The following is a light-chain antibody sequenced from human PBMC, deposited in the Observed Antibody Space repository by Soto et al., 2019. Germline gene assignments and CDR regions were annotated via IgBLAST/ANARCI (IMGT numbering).Light chain of an antibody. Sequence: QSVLTQPASVSGSPGQSVTISCAGASRDVTDSDSVSWYQHRPGEAPELKILDFTYRPSGVSDRFSGSLSADTASMTISGLQGEDEGDYYCVSYTHPGPDVFGPGTKLTVL. CDR1: SRDVTDSDS. J-gene: IGLJ1*01. CDR3: VSYTHPGPDV. CDR2: DFT. V-gene: IGLV2-14*03.